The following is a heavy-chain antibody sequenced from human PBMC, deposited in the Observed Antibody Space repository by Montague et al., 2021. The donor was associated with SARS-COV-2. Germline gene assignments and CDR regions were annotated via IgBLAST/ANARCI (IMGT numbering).Heavy chain of an antibody. CDR1: GFSLNTSGVG. Sequence: PALVKPTQTLTLTCTFSGFSLNTSGVGVGWIRQPPGKALEWLALIYWDDDKRYSPSLKRRLTITKDTSKNQVVLTMTNMDPVDTATYYCARRNPSFPGTYFDSWGQGTLVTVSS. D-gene: IGHD3-16*02. CDR3: ARRNPSFPGTYFDS. V-gene: IGHV2-5*02. CDR2: IYWDDDK. J-gene: IGHJ4*02.